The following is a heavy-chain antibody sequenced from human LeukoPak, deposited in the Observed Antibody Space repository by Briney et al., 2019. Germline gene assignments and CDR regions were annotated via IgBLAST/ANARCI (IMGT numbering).Heavy chain of an antibody. J-gene: IGHJ6*02. Sequence: GGSLRLSCASSVFTFSVYEMHGVRQAPSKGLVWGVVISYDGSNKYYADSVKGRFTISRDNSKNTLYVQMNSLRAEDTAVYYCARGMTTTYNYYGMDVWGQGTTVTVSS. CDR2: ISYDGSNK. D-gene: IGHD1-1*01. V-gene: IGHV3-30-3*01. CDR3: ARGMTTTYNYYGMDV. CDR1: VFTFSVYE.